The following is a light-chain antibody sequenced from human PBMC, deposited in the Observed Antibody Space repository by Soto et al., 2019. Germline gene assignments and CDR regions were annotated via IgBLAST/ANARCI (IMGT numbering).Light chain of an antibody. CDR2: EFS. J-gene: IGLJ1*01. CDR3: CSYAGNDNFYV. Sequence: QSVLTQPPSASRSPGQSVTISCTGTSSDVGGYNYVSWYQQHPGKAPKLMIYEFSRRPSGVPDRFSGSRSANTAFLTVSGLQAEDEADYYCCSYAGNDNFYVFGTGTQLT. CDR1: SSDVGGYNY. V-gene: IGLV2-8*02.